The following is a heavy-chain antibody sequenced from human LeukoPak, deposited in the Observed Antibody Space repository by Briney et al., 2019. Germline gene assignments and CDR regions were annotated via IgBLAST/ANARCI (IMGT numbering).Heavy chain of an antibody. Sequence: KTSETLSLTCTVSGGSISTTIYYWGWIRQPPGKGREWIGNIYYSGITYYNPSLRSRVTISVDTSKNQFSLKLNSVTAADTGVYYCAPYSSGWSPPAYWGQGTLVTVAS. D-gene: IGHD6-19*01. CDR1: GGSISTTIYY. CDR2: IYYSGIT. J-gene: IGHJ4*02. CDR3: APYSSGWSPPAY. V-gene: IGHV4-39*01.